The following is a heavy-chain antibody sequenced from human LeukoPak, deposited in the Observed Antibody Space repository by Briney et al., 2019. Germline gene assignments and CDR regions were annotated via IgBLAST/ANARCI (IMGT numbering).Heavy chain of an antibody. D-gene: IGHD6-6*01. V-gene: IGHV4-31*03. Sequence: SETLSLTCTVSGGSISNSGYYWSWIRQHPGKGLEWIGYISYSGNTYYNPSLKSRVTISVDTSKNQFSLKLSSVTAADTAVYYCARFSHASSSPIFDYWGQGTLVTVSS. CDR3: ARFSHASSSPIFDY. J-gene: IGHJ4*02. CDR1: GGSISNSGYY. CDR2: ISYSGNT.